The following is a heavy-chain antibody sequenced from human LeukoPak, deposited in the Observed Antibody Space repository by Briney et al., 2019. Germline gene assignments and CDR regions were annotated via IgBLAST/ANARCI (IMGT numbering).Heavy chain of an antibody. V-gene: IGHV4-59*08. CDR2: VYYNGNT. D-gene: IGHD5-24*01. Sequence: SETLSLTCTVSGGSISGYYWSWIRQPPGKGLEWIGYVYYNGNTGYNPSLKSRVTISVDTSKNQFSLKLSSVTPADTAVYYCAKYGDFYKFDYWGQGTLVTVSS. J-gene: IGHJ4*02. CDR1: GGSISGYY. CDR3: AKYGDFYKFDY.